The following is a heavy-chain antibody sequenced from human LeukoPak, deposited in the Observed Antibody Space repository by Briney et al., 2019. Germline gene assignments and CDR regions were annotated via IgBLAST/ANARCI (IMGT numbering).Heavy chain of an antibody. D-gene: IGHD2-21*01. CDR3: ARVGETHSLNAFDI. V-gene: IGHV3-74*01. Sequence: GGSLRLSCAASGFTFSSYWMHWVRQAPGKGLLWVSRINSDGSTTNYADSVKGRFTISRDNAKDTLYLEMNSLRVEDTSIYYCARVGETHSLNAFDIWGQGTVVTVSS. CDR1: GFTFSSYW. CDR2: INSDGSTT. J-gene: IGHJ3*02.